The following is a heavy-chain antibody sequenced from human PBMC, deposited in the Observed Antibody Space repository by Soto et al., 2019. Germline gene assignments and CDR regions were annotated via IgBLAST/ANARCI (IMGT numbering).Heavy chain of an antibody. J-gene: IGHJ4*02. D-gene: IGHD6-19*01. CDR1: GYTFTSYG. CDR3: ARFSSGWYRSQWLDY. V-gene: IGHV1-18*01. Sequence: GASVKVSCKASGYTFTSYGISWVRQAPGQGLEWMGWISAYNGNTNYAQKLQGRVTMTTDTSTSTAYMELRSLRSDDTAVYYCARFSSGWYRSQWLDYWGQGTLVTVSS. CDR2: ISAYNGNT.